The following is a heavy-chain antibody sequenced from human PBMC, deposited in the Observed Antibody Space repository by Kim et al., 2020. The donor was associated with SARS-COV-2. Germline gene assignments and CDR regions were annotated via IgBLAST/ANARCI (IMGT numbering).Heavy chain of an antibody. J-gene: IGHJ3*02. V-gene: IGHV1-69*01. Sequence: SVKVSCKASGGTFSSYAISWVRQAPGQGLEWMGGIIPIFGTANYAQKFQGRVTITADESTSTAYMELSSLRSEDTAVYYCARDREDYGGNTLYERDPNAFDIWGQGTMVTVSS. CDR2: IIPIFGTA. CDR1: GGTFSSYA. D-gene: IGHD4-17*01. CDR3: ARDREDYGGNTLYERDPNAFDI.